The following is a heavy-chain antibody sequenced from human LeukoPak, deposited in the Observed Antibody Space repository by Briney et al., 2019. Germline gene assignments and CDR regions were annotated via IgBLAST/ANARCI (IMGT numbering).Heavy chain of an antibody. Sequence: GGSLRLSCAASGFTFSSYGMHWVCQAPGKGLEWVAVIWYGGSNKYYADSVKGRFTISRDNSKNTLYLQMNSLRAEDTAVYYCAKDSDPSSIAAQPGLVDYWGQGTLVTVSS. CDR1: GFTFSSYG. CDR3: AKDSDPSSIAAQPGLVDY. D-gene: IGHD6-6*01. CDR2: IWYGGSNK. V-gene: IGHV3-30*02. J-gene: IGHJ4*02.